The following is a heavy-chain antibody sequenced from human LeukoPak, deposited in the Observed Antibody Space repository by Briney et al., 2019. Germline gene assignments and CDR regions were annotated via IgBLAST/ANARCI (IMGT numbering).Heavy chain of an antibody. D-gene: IGHD4-17*01. J-gene: IGHJ4*02. CDR2: IHPNKGGT. V-gene: IGHV1-2*02. CDR1: RYTFIRYI. CDR3: PTPGGYTVTTYSNFDY. Sequence: ASVTVSFKASRYTFIRYIMHWVRQAPGQGLEGMGWIHPNKGGTNYAQKLQDRVTLTRDTSISTPYMSVNRLREGGTPVYYFPTPGGYTVTTYSNFDYWGQGTLVTVSS.